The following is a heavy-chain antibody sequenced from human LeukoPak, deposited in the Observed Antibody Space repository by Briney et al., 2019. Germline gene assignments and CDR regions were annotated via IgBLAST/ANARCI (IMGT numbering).Heavy chain of an antibody. J-gene: IGHJ4*02. D-gene: IGHD1-26*01. CDR2: ISGSGGST. CDR1: GFTVSSNY. CDR3: AKGRIVGDTPFGH. Sequence: QPGGSLRLSCAASGFTVSSNYMSWVRQAPGKGLEWVSTISGSGGSTYYADSVKGRFTISRDNSKNTLYLQMNSLRAEDTAVYHCAKGRIVGDTPFGHWGQGTLVTVSS. V-gene: IGHV3-23*01.